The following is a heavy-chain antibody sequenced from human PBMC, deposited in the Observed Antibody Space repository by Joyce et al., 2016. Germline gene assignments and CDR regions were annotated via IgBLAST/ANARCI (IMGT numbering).Heavy chain of an antibody. V-gene: IGHV3-7*01. D-gene: IGHD3-16*01. CDR2: INEDGGAQ. Sequence: EVQLVESGGGWVKPGESLTLSCAASGFTFTRYWMTWVRQAPGKGVEWVGNINEDGGAQNSVDSVEGRFTISRDNARNSVYLHISSLRGDDTAVYYCAREIWGPREWGQGTLVTVSS. CDR1: GFTFTRYW. J-gene: IGHJ4*02. CDR3: AREIWGPRE.